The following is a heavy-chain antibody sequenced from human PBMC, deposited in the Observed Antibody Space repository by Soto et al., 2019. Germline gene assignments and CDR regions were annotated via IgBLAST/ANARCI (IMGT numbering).Heavy chain of an antibody. J-gene: IGHJ6*02. Sequence: VKHSCKASGYSFITYAMHWVRQAPGQSLEWMGWLNGGTGQTRYSQKFQYRVIITRDTSASTGYMELSSLTSEDTAVYYCARGKGMEENYFYYGLDIWGQGTTVTVSS. D-gene: IGHD1-1*01. CDR3: ARGKGMEENYFYYGLDI. CDR1: GYSFITYA. V-gene: IGHV1-3*01. CDR2: LNGGTGQT.